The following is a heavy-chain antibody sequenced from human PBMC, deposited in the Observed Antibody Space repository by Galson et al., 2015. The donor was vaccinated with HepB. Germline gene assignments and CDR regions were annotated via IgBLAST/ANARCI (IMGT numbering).Heavy chain of an antibody. V-gene: IGHV3-23*01. Sequence: SLRLSCAASGFTFRSYAMSWVRQAPGKGLEWVSVISGSGGSTYYADSVKGRFTISRDNSKNTLYLQMNSLRAEDTAVYYCATLGHPVGATRAEYFQHWGQGTLVTVSS. D-gene: IGHD1-26*01. CDR2: ISGSGGST. J-gene: IGHJ1*01. CDR1: GFTFRSYA. CDR3: ATLGHPVGATRAEYFQH.